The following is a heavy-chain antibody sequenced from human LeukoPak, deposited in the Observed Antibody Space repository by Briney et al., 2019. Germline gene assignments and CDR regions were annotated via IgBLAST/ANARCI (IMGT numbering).Heavy chain of an antibody. CDR3: ARQTIDDSSGYYDY. V-gene: IGHV3-66*02. D-gene: IGHD3-22*01. J-gene: IGHJ4*02. Sequence: GGSLGPPCEASELPARSNKITWAGKPPGRGLNWASVIYSGGSTYYADSVKGRFTISRDNSKNTLYLQMNSLRAEDTAVYYCARQTIDDSSGYYDYWGQGTLVTVSS. CDR1: ELPARSNK. CDR2: IYSGGST.